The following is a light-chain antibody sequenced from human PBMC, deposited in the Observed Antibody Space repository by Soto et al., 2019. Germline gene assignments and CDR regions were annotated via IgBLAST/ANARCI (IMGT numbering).Light chain of an antibody. V-gene: IGLV2-14*01. CDR3: TSYTRCTALV. Sequence: QSVLTQPASVSGSPGQSITISCTGTSSDVGTYNYVSWYQHHPGKAPKLIIYEVSNRPSGVSNRFSGSKSGSTASLTISGLQAEDEAAYHCTSYTRCTALVLGTGTKVTV. CDR2: EVS. J-gene: IGLJ1*01. CDR1: SSDVGTYNY.